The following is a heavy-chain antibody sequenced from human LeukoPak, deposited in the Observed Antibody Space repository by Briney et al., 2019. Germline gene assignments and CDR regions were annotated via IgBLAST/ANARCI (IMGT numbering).Heavy chain of an antibody. CDR3: ARWSVDIAPFDY. V-gene: IGHV4-34*01. J-gene: IGHJ4*02. D-gene: IGHD5-12*01. CDR1: GGSFSGYY. CDR2: INHSGST. Sequence: PSETLSLTCAVYGGSFSGYYWSWIRQPPGKGLEWIGEINHSGSTNYNPSLKSRVTISVDTSKNQFSLKLSSVTAADAAVYYCARWSVDIAPFDYWGQGTLVTVSS.